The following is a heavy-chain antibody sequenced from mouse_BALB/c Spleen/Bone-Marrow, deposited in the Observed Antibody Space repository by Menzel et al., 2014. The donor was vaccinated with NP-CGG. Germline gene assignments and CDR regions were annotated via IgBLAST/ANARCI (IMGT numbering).Heavy chain of an antibody. V-gene: IGHV1S130*01. Sequence: QVQLKQSGSVLVRPGASVKLSCKASGYTFTSSWMHWAKQRPGQGLEWIGEIHPNSGNTNYNEKFKGKATLTVDTSSSTAYVDLSSLTSEDSAVYYCARGGYGNYYFDYWGQGTTPTVSS. J-gene: IGHJ2*01. CDR1: GYTFTSSW. D-gene: IGHD2-1*01. CDR3: ARGGYGNYYFDY. CDR2: IHPNSGNT.